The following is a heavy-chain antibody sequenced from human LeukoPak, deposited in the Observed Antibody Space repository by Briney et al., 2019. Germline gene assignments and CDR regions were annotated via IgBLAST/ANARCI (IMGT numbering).Heavy chain of an antibody. CDR3: ARGFGYCSSTSCKGYYYYYGMDV. CDR2: INHSGST. CDR1: GGSFSGYY. D-gene: IGHD2-2*03. Sequence: SETLSLTCAVYGGSFSGYYWSWIRQPPGKGLEWIGEINHSGSTNYNPSLKSRVTISVDTSKNQFSLKLSSVTAADTAVYYCARGFGYCSSTSCKGYYYYYGMDVWGQGTTVTVSS. V-gene: IGHV4-34*01. J-gene: IGHJ6*02.